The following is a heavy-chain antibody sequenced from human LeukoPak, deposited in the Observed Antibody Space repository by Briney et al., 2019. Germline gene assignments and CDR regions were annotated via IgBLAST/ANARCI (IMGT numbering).Heavy chain of an antibody. CDR1: GYTFTNHF. CDR2: INPRGGST. V-gene: IGHV1-46*01. J-gene: IGHJ3*02. CDR3: ARVKSYYYDTSDKDAFDI. D-gene: IGHD3-22*01. Sequence: ASVTVSFKASGYTFTNHFMHWVRQAPGQGLEWMGIINPRGGSTSYTQKFQGRVTMTRDTSTSTVYMELSSLRSEDTAVYYCARVKSYYYDTSDKDAFDIWGQGTMVTVSS.